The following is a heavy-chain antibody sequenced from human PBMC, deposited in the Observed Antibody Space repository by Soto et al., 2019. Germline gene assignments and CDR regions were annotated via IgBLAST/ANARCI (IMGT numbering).Heavy chain of an antibody. Sequence: GGSLRLSCTASGFTFGDYAMSWFRQAPGKGLEWVGFIRSKAYGGTTEYAASAKGRFTISRDDSKSIAYLQMNSLKTEDTAMYYCTRVTWSTVTRGYYDYMDVWGKGTTVTVSS. CDR3: TRVTWSTVTRGYYDYMDV. CDR1: GFTFGDYA. V-gene: IGHV3-49*03. J-gene: IGHJ6*03. CDR2: IRSKAYGGTT. D-gene: IGHD4-4*01.